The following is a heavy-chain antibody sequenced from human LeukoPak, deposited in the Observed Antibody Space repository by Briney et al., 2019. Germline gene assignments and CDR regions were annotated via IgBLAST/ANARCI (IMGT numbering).Heavy chain of an antibody. Sequence: PGGSLRLSCAASGFTFSSYGMHWARQAPGKGLEWVAVISYDGSNKYYADSVKGRFTISRDNSKNTLYLQMNSLRAEDTAVYYCARDPLPDYDILTGYYSHFDYWGQGTLVTVSS. CDR2: ISYDGSNK. CDR1: GFTFSSYG. CDR3: ARDPLPDYDILTGYYSHFDY. J-gene: IGHJ4*02. V-gene: IGHV3-30*03. D-gene: IGHD3-9*01.